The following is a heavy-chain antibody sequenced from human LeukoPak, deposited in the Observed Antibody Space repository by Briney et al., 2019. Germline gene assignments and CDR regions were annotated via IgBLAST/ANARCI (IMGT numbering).Heavy chain of an antibody. CDR2: IYTSGST. CDR1: GGSISSGSYY. CDR3: ARLLSGQPLDY. D-gene: IGHD5/OR15-5a*01. Sequence: SQTLSLTCTVSGGSISSGSYYWSWIRQPAGKGLEWIGRIYTSGSTNYNPSLKSRVTISVDTSKNQFSLKLSSVTAADTAVYYCARLLSGQPLDYWGQGTLVTVSS. J-gene: IGHJ4*02. V-gene: IGHV4-61*02.